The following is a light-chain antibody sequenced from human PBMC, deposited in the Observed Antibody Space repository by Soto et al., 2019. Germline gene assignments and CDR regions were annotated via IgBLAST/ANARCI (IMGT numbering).Light chain of an antibody. V-gene: IGKV3-15*01. CDR2: GAS. J-gene: IGKJ1*01. CDR3: QRYYNWPPKT. CDR1: QSVSSN. Sequence: IVMTQSPATLSVSPGERATLSCRASQSVSSNLAWYQQKPGQAPRLLIYGASTRATGIPDRFSGSGSGTEFTLTISSLQSEDSAVYYCQRYYNWPPKTFGQGTKVEIK.